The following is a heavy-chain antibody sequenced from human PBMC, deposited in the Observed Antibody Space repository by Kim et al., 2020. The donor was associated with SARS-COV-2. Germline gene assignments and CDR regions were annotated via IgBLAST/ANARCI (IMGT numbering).Heavy chain of an antibody. CDR1: GGTVSSYA. D-gene: IGHD3-22*01. V-gene: IGHV1-69*13. CDR2: IIPMFGTA. Sequence: SVKVSCKASGGTVSSYAISWVRQAPGQGLEWMGGIIPMFGTANYAQNFQGRVTITADESTNTAYKELSNLRSEDTAVYYCASMFYDRSGYYLGYNWFDPWGQGTLVTVSS. CDR3: ASMFYDRSGYYLGYNWFDP. J-gene: IGHJ5*02.